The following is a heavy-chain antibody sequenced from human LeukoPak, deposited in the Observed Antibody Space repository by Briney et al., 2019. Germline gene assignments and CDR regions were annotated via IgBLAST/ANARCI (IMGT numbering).Heavy chain of an antibody. CDR1: GFSLSTSGVG. J-gene: IGHJ5*02. CDR3: AHISTDTAMHVFDP. D-gene: IGHD5-18*01. V-gene: IGHV2-5*02. CDR2: IYWDDDK. Sequence: SGPTLVNPTQTLTLTCTFSGFSLSTSGVGVGWIRQPPGKALEWLALIYWDDDKRYNPSLKSRLTITKDTSKNQVVLTMTNMDPVDTATYYCAHISTDTAMHVFDPWGQGTLVTVSS.